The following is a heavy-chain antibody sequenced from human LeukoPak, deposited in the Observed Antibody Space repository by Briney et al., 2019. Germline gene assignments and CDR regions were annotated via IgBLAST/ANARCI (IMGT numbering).Heavy chain of an antibody. J-gene: IGHJ6*03. CDR2: ISSSSSYI. D-gene: IGHD6-19*01. Sequence: KPGGSLRLSCAASGFSFSSYSMNWVRQAPGKGLDWVSSISSSSSYIYYADSVKGRFTISRDNAKNSLYLQMNSLRAEDTAVYYCARAIAVAARPYYYYYMAVWGKGTTVTVSS. CDR3: ARAIAVAARPYYYYYMAV. V-gene: IGHV3-21*01. CDR1: GFSFSSYS.